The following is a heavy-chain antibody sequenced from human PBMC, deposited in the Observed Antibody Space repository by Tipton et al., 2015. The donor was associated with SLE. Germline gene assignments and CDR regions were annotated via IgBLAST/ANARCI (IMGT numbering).Heavy chain of an antibody. CDR3: AREGISGVFDY. J-gene: IGHJ4*02. CDR2: ISRSSNYI. Sequence: SLRLSCAASAFTFSNYNMNWVRQAPGQGLEWVSSISRSSNYIYYADSVKGQFTISRDNAKNSLYLQMNSLRAEDTAVYYCAREGISGVFDYWGQGTLVTASS. CDR1: AFTFSNYN. V-gene: IGHV3-21*03. D-gene: IGHD1-26*01.